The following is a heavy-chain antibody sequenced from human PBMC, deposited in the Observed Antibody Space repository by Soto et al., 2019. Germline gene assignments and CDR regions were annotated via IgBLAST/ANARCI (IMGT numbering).Heavy chain of an antibody. J-gene: IGHJ6*02. CDR2: INPSGGST. V-gene: IGHV1-46*01. CDR1: GYTFTSYY. Sequence: GASVKVSCKASGYTFTSYYMHWVRQAPGQGLEWMGIINPSGGSTSYAQKFRGRVTMTRDTSTSTVYMELSSLRSEDTAVYYCARDFVRVGDDYYGMDVWGQGTTVTVSS. CDR3: ARDFVRVGDDYYGMDV. D-gene: IGHD2-21*01.